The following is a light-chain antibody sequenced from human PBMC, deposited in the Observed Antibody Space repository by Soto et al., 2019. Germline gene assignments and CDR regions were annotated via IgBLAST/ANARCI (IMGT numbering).Light chain of an antibody. CDR1: QSVSRSY. J-gene: IGKJ1*01. CDR3: QQYGSSPWT. Sequence: EIVWTQSPGTLSLSPGERATLSCRASQSVSRSYLAWYQQKPGQAPRLIIYGASSRATGIPDRFSGSGSGTDFTLTISRLEPEDFALYYCQQYGSSPWTFGQGTKVEIK. CDR2: GAS. V-gene: IGKV3-20*01.